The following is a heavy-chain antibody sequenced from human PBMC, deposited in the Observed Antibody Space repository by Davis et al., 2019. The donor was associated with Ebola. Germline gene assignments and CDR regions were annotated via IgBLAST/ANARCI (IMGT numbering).Heavy chain of an antibody. J-gene: IGHJ4*02. CDR1: GYTFTVYY. CDR3: ARAQFPTTSDH. D-gene: IGHD1-1*01. CDR2: INPSSGGT. V-gene: IGHV1-2*06. Sequence: AASVKVSCKASGYTFTVYYMHWVRQAPGQGLEWMGRINPSSGGTNYAQNVQGRVTMTTDTSTSTAYMEVGSLKSDDTAVYYCARAQFPTTSDHWGQGTLVTVSS.